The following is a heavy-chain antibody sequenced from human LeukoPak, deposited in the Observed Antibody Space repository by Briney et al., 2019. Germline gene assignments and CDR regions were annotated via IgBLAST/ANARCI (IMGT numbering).Heavy chain of an antibody. J-gene: IGHJ4*02. Sequence: PSETLSLTCTVSGGSISSYYWSWIRQPAGKGLEWIGRIYTSGSTNYNPSLKSRVTMSVDTSKNQFSLKLSSVTAADTAVYYCARTSMVRGVGGVDYWGQGTLVTVSS. CDR3: ARTSMVRGVGGVDY. CDR1: GGSISSYY. D-gene: IGHD3-10*01. V-gene: IGHV4-4*07. CDR2: IYTSGST.